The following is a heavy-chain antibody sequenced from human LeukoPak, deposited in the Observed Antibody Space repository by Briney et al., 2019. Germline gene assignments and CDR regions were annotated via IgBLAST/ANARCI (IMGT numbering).Heavy chain of an antibody. J-gene: IGHJ4*02. Sequence: GESLKISCKGSGYSFTTYWIGWVRQMPGKGLEWMGTIYPGDSDTRYSPSFQGQVTISADKSISTAYLQWSSLKASDTAMYYCERRLRMLQPVDYWGQGTLVSVSS. V-gene: IGHV5-51*01. CDR1: GYSFTTYW. D-gene: IGHD1-1*01. CDR3: ERRLRMLQPVDY. CDR2: IYPGDSDT.